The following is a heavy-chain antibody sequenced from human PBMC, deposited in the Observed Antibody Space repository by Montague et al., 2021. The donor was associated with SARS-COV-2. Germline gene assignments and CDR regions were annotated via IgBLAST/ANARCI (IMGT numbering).Heavy chain of an antibody. CDR1: GGSISSYY. CDR3: ARGGADCRVCSYYYCFDP. J-gene: IGHJ5*02. Sequence: SETLSLTCTVSGGSISSYYWNWIRQPPGKGLEWIGYIYNSGTTNYNPSLKSRVTISVDTSKNQFSLKLNSVTAADTAVYYCARGGADCRVCSYYYCFDPWGQGTLVTVSS. CDR2: IYNSGTT. V-gene: IGHV4-59*01. D-gene: IGHD2-15*01.